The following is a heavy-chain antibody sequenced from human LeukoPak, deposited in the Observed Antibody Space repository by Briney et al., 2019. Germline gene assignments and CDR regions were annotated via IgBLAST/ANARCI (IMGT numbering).Heavy chain of an antibody. CDR1: GFTFNNYA. Sequence: PGGSLRLSCAASGFTFNNYAMSWVRQAPGKGLEWVSAISGSGGTTYYADSVKGRFTISRDNSKNTLYLQMNSLRAEDTAVYYCAKDHPIEYSLDYWGQGTLVTVSS. D-gene: IGHD6-6*01. V-gene: IGHV3-23*01. CDR3: AKDHPIEYSLDY. CDR2: ISGSGGTT. J-gene: IGHJ4*02.